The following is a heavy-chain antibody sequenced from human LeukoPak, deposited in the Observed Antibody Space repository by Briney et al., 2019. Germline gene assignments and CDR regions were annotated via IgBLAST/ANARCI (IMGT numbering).Heavy chain of an antibody. CDR1: GFTVSSNY. V-gene: IGHV3-66*01. CDR3: ARERGSGGSCYGYVDY. CDR2: IYSGDGT. Sequence: AGSLRLSCAASGFTVSSNYMRWVRQAPGKGLEWVSIIYSGDGTYYADSVKGGFTVSRANSKNTLYLLMNSLRAWDTAVYYCARERGSGGSCYGYVDYWGQGTLVTVSS. D-gene: IGHD2-15*01. J-gene: IGHJ4*02.